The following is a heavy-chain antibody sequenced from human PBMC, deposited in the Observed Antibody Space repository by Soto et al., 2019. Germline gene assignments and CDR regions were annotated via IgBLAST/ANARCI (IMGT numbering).Heavy chain of an antibody. V-gene: IGHV1-46*01. CDR3: ARDHNYGGSGIYYYGMDV. D-gene: IGHD4-17*01. J-gene: IGHJ6*02. CDR1: GYTFTSYY. Sequence: ASVKVSCKASGYTFTSYYIHWVRQAPGQGLEWMGIINPSGGSTSYAQKFQGRVTMTRDTSTSTVYMELSSLRSEDTAVYYCARDHNYGGSGIYYYGMDVWGQGTTVTVSS. CDR2: INPSGGST.